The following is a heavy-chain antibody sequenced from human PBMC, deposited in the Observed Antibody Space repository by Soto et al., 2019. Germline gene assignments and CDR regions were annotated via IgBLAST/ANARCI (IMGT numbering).Heavy chain of an antibody. Sequence: QVQLVQSGAEVKKPGASVKVSCKASGYTFTSYGISWVRQAPGQRLEWMGWISAYNGNTNYAQKLQGRVTMTTDTSTSTADRELRSLRSDDTAGYYGAGDLAAAGPFDYWGQGTLVTVSS. J-gene: IGHJ4*02. CDR3: AGDLAAAGPFDY. CDR1: GYTFTSYG. D-gene: IGHD6-13*01. V-gene: IGHV1-18*01. CDR2: ISAYNGNT.